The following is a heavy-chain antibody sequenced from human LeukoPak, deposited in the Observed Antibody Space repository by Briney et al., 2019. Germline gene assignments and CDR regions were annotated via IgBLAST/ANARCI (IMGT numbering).Heavy chain of an antibody. J-gene: IGHJ5*02. CDR2: IYFSGRT. D-gene: IGHD7-27*01. CDR3: ARHGDPNCFDP. CDR1: GGSITTNSHY. Sequence: SETLSLTCTVSGGSITTNSHYWGWLRQSPGKGLEWIGSIYFSGRTYDNPSLKSRVTMSVDTSDNKFSLKLSSVTAADTAIYYCARHGDPNCFDPWGQGTLVTVSS. V-gene: IGHV4-39*01.